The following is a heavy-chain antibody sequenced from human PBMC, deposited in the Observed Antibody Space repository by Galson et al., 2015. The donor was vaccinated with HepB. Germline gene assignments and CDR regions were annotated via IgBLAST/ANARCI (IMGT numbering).Heavy chain of an antibody. V-gene: IGHV4-4*02. CDR2: IYHSGSA. D-gene: IGHD2-2*01. J-gene: IGHJ5*02. CDR1: GGSISSSNW. Sequence: SETLSLTCAVSGGSISSSNWWSWVRQPPGKGLEWIGEIYHSGSANYNPSVKSRVTILVDKSKNQFSLRLSSVTAADTAVYYCAREYCSSTNCFFKNWFDPWGQGTLVTVSS. CDR3: AREYCSSTNCFFKNWFDP.